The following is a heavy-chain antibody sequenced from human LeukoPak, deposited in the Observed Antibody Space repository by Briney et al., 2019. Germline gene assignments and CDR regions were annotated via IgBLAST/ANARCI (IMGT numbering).Heavy chain of an antibody. CDR2: ISGSGGST. D-gene: IGHD3-10*01. J-gene: IGHJ6*02. Sequence: PGGSLRLSCAASGFTFSSYAMSWVRQAPGKGLEWVSAISGSGGSTYYADSVKGRFTISRDNSKNTLYLQMNSLRAEDTAVYYCAKDRRLLLLWFGGYGMDVWGQGTTVTVSS. V-gene: IGHV3-23*01. CDR3: AKDRRLLLLWFGGYGMDV. CDR1: GFTFSSYA.